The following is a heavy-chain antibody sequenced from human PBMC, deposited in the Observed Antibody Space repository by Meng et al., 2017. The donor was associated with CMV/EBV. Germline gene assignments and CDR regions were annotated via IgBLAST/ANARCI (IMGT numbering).Heavy chain of an antibody. J-gene: IGHJ4*02. V-gene: IGHV1-8*01. CDR3: ARESYSSGWYGFGY. CDR2: MNPNSGNT. CDR1: GYTFTSYD. Sequence: ASVKVSCKASGYTFTSYDINWVRQATGQGLEWMGWMNPNSGNTGYAQKFQGRVTITADKSTSTAYMELSSRRSEDTAVYYCARESYSSGWYGFGYWGQGPLVTVSS. D-gene: IGHD6-19*01.